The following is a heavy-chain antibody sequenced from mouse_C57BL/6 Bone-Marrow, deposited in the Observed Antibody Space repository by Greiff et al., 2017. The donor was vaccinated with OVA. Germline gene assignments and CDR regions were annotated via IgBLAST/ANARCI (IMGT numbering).Heavy chain of an antibody. D-gene: IGHD4-1*01. CDR1: GFTFSDYG. V-gene: IGHV5-17*01. Sequence: EVQLVESGGGLVKPGGSLKLSCAASGFTFSDYGMHWVRQAPEKGLEWVAYISSGSSTIYYADQVKGRFTISRDNAKNTLVLQMTSLRSDDTAMYYCARHWDYWYFDVWGTGTTVTVSS. CDR2: ISSGSSTI. CDR3: ARHWDYWYFDV. J-gene: IGHJ1*03.